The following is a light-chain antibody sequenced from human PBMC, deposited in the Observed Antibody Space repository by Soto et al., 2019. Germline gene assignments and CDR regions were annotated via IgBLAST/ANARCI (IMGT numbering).Light chain of an antibody. CDR1: QGISNY. V-gene: IGKV1-27*01. CDR3: QKYNSAPRT. Sequence: DLQMTQSPSSLAASVGDIVTLTCRASQGISNYLAWYKQKQGKVPKLLIYAESTLQSGVPYRFSGSGSGKDFTITISSLQNEDVENYYCQKYNSAPRTCGQGTKGDIK. J-gene: IGKJ1*01. CDR2: AES.